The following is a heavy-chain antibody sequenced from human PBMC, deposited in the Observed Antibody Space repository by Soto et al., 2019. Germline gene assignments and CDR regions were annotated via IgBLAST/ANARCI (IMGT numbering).Heavy chain of an antibody. D-gene: IGHD1-26*01. CDR3: ARRGSGSDYDY. CDR2: ISGSGDST. J-gene: IGHJ4*02. Sequence: EVQLLESGGGLVQPGGSLRLSCAASGFTFSSYAMRWVRQAPGKGLEWVLAISGSGDSTYYADSVKGRFTISRDNPKNTVYLQMNSLRGEDTAVYYCARRGSGSDYDYWGQGTLVTVSS. CDR1: GFTFSSYA. V-gene: IGHV3-23*01.